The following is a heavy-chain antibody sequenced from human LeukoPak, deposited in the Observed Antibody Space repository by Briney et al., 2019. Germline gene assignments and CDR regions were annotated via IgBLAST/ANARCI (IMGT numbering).Heavy chain of an antibody. CDR3: AREGTVRWFDP. CDR2: IYYSGST. D-gene: IGHD1-14*01. V-gene: IGHV4-39*07. J-gene: IGHJ5*02. Sequence: PSETLSLTCTVSGGSISSSSYYWGWIRQPPGKGLEGIGRIYYSGSTYYNPSLKSRVTISVDTPKNQFSLKLSAVTAADTAVYYCAREGTVRWFDPWGKGTLVTVSS. CDR1: GGSISSSSYY.